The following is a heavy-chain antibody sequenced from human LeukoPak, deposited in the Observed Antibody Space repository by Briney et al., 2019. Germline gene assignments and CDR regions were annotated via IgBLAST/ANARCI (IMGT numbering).Heavy chain of an antibody. CDR1: GYTFTGHY. V-gene: IGHV1-2*02. J-gene: IGHJ4*02. Sequence: GASVKVSRKASGYTFTGHYIHWVRQAPGQGLEWMGWINPNSGATNYAQNFQGRVTITTDTSISTAYMELSSLTSDDTAVYYCASYCSGGSCYSALDYWGQGTLVTVSS. CDR2: INPNSGAT. D-gene: IGHD2-15*01. CDR3: ASYCSGGSCYSALDY.